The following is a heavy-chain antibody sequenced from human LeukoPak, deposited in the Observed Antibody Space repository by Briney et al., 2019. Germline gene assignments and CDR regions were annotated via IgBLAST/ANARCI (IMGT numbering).Heavy chain of an antibody. CDR3: ARRAAADRCFDY. Sequence: PGGSLRLSCAVSGFTFSDYYMSWIRQAPGKGLEWVSYVSSGGSTISHADSVKGRFTISRDNAENSLYLQMNSLRAEDTAVYYCARRAAADRCFDYWGQGTLVTVSS. J-gene: IGHJ4*02. CDR2: VSSGGSTI. CDR1: GFTFSDYY. V-gene: IGHV3-11*01. D-gene: IGHD6-13*01.